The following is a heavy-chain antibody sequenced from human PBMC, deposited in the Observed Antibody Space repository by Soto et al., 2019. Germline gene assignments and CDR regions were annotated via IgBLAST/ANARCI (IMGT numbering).Heavy chain of an antibody. J-gene: IGHJ6*02. CDR1: GFSLSTSGVG. Sequence: QITLKESGPTLVKPTQTLTLTCTFSGFSLSTSGVGVGWIRQPPGKALEWLALIYWDDDKRYSPSLRSRLTISKHTSKQQVVLTMTNMDPVDTATYYCIQSRCGGDCLQSYASHYYYGMDVWGQGTTVTVSS. CDR2: IYWDDDK. CDR3: IQSRCGGDCLQSYASHYYYGMDV. D-gene: IGHD2-21*02. V-gene: IGHV2-5*02.